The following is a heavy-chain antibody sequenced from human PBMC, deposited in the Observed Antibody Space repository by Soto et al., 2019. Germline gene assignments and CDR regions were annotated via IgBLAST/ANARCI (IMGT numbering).Heavy chain of an antibody. V-gene: IGHV1-46*01. CDR1: GYTFTSYY. Sequence: GASVKVSCKASGYTFTSYYMHWVRQAPGQGLEWMGIINPSGGSTSYAQKFQGRVTMTRDTSTSTVYMELSSLRSEDTAVYYCARGGPTTLYYYYGMDVWGQGTTVTVSS. CDR2: INPSGGST. D-gene: IGHD5-12*01. CDR3: ARGGPTTLYYYYGMDV. J-gene: IGHJ6*02.